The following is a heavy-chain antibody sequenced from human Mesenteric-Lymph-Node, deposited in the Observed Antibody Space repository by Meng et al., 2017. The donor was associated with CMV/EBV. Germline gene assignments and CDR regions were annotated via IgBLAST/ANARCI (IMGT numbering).Heavy chain of an antibody. J-gene: IGHJ4*02. CDR3: ARRIIGAAAGIQEESGY. Sequence: FTFSDYYMNWIRQTPGKGLEWVSYISGSSSDTDYADSVKGRFTISRDNAKNSVYLEMNSLRAEDSAVYYCARRIIGAAAGIQEESGYWGQGTLVTVSS. CDR1: FTFSDYY. D-gene: IGHD6-13*01. CDR2: ISGSSSDT. V-gene: IGHV3-11*06.